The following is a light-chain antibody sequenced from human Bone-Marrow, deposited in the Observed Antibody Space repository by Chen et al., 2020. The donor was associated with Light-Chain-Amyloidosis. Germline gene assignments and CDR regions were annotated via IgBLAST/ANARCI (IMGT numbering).Light chain of an antibody. CDR1: DLPTKY. Sequence: SYELTQPPSVSVSPGQTARITCSGDDLPTKYAYWYQRKPGQATVLVIHRDTERPSGISERFSGSSSGTKATLTISGVQAEEEADYHCQSADSSGTYEVIFGGGTKLTVL. V-gene: IGLV3-25*02. CDR2: RDT. CDR3: QSADSSGTYEVI. J-gene: IGLJ2*01.